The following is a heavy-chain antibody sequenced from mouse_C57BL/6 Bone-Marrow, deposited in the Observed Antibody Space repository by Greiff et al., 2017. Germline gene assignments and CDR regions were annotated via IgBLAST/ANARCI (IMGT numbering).Heavy chain of an antibody. V-gene: IGHV1-80*01. J-gene: IGHJ1*03. CDR2: IYPGDGDT. Sequence: VQLQQSGAELVKPGASVKISCKASGYAFSSYWMNWVKQRPGKGLEWIGQIYPGDGDTNYNGKFKGKATLTADKSSSTAYMQLSSLTSEDSAVYFCARWRGYGGWYFDVWGTGTTVTVSS. CDR3: ARWRGYGGWYFDV. D-gene: IGHD1-1*01. CDR1: GYAFSSYW.